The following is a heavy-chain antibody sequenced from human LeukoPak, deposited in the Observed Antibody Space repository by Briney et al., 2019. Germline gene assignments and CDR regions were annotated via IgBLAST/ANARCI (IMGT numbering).Heavy chain of an antibody. Sequence: PSETLSLTCTVSGGSISSGDYYWSWIRQPPGKGLEWIGYINYSGSTYYNPSLKSRVTISVDTSKNQFSLKLSSVTAADTAVYYCAREPYDSSGADYWGQGTLVTVSS. V-gene: IGHV4-30-4*01. J-gene: IGHJ4*02. CDR3: AREPYDSSGADY. CDR2: INYSGST. CDR1: GGSISSGDYY. D-gene: IGHD3-22*01.